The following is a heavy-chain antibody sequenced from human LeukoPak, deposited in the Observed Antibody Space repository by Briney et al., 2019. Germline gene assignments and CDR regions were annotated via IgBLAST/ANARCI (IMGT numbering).Heavy chain of an antibody. CDR1: GGTFSSYA. D-gene: IGHD3-3*01. CDR3: ARGLSEIAAYYDLHNWFDP. V-gene: IGHV1-69*01. J-gene: IGHJ5*02. Sequence: ASVKVSCKASGGTFSSYAISWVRQAPGHGLEWMGGTIPIFGTANYAQKFQGRVTITADESTSTAYMELSSLRSEDTAVYYCARGLSEIAAYYDLHNWFDPWGQGTLVTVSS. CDR2: TIPIFGTA.